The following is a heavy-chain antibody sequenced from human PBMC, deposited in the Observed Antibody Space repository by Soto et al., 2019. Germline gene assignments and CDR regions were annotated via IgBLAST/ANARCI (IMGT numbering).Heavy chain of an antibody. CDR1: GYSFTSYW. J-gene: IGHJ4*02. CDR3: ARQALYYYDSSGPPGY. D-gene: IGHD3-22*01. CDR2: IYPGDSDT. V-gene: IGHV5-51*01. Sequence: PGESLKLSCKGSGYSFTSYWIGWVRQMPGKGLEWMGIIYPGDSDTRYSPSFQGQVTISADKSISTAYLQWSSLKASDTAMYYCARQALYYYDSSGPPGYWGQGTLVTVSS.